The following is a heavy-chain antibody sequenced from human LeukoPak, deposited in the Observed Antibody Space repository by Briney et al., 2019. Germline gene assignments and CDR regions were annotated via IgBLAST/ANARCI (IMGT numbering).Heavy chain of an antibody. CDR3: ASNDYSNYGMDV. D-gene: IGHD4-11*01. CDR1: GGSFSGYY. Sequence: SETLSLTCAVYGGSFSGYYWSWIRQPPGKGLEWIGEINHSGSTNYNPSLKSRVTISVDTSKNQFSLKLSSVTAADTAVYYCASNDYSNYGMDVWGQGTTVIVS. V-gene: IGHV4-34*01. J-gene: IGHJ6*02. CDR2: INHSGST.